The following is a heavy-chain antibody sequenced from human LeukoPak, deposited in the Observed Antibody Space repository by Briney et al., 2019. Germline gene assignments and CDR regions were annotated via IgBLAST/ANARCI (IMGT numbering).Heavy chain of an antibody. D-gene: IGHD3-22*01. V-gene: IGHV3-30*02. CDR1: GFSFSLYG. J-gene: IGHJ4*02. Sequence: PGGSLRLSCGASGFSFSLYGMHWVRQAPGKGLEWVAFIWAAGNDDFYADSVKGRFTISRDNSKNMVYLQMNSLRAEDTAAYYCAKGSYYDSSGSFYFDYWGQGTLVTVSS. CDR3: AKGSYYDSSGSFYFDY. CDR2: IWAAGNDD.